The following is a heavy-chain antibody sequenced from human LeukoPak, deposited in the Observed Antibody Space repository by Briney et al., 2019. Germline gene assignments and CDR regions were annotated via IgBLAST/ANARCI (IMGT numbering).Heavy chain of an antibody. Sequence: PGGSLRLSCAASGFTFSSYAMHWVRQAPGKGLEWVAVISYDGSNKYYADSVKGRFTISRDNAKNTLYLQMNSPRAEDTAVYYCAREGQNGHDAFGIWGQGTMVTVSS. CDR1: GFTFSSYA. CDR3: AREGQNGHDAFGI. V-gene: IGHV3-30-3*01. D-gene: IGHD1-1*01. CDR2: ISYDGSNK. J-gene: IGHJ3*02.